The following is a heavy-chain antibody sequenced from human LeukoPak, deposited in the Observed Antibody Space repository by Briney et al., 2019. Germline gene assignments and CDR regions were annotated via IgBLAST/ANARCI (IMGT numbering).Heavy chain of an antibody. J-gene: IGHJ4*02. CDR3: ARAPTSEQQLQFDY. D-gene: IGHD6-13*01. Sequence: GGSLRLSCTASGFTFSSYSMNCIRQAPGKGPEWVSSISSSSNYIYYADSVKGRFTISRDNAKNSLYLQMNSLRTEDTAVYYCARAPTSEQQLQFDYWGQGTLVTVSS. V-gene: IGHV3-21*01. CDR1: GFTFSSYS. CDR2: ISSSSNYI.